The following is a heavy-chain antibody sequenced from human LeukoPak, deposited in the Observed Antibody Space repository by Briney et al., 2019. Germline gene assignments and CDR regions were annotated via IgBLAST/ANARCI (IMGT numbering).Heavy chain of an antibody. CDR2: IKQDGIEK. J-gene: IGHJ4*02. D-gene: IGHD2-8*02. CDR1: GFTFSSYW. Sequence: TGGSLRLSCAASGFTFSSYWMNWVRQAPGKGLEWVANIKQDGIEKNYVDSVKGRFTLSRDNAKNSLYLQMNSLRDEDTAVYFCAGGTGWLIDYWGQGSLVTVSS. CDR3: AGGTGWLIDY. V-gene: IGHV3-7*04.